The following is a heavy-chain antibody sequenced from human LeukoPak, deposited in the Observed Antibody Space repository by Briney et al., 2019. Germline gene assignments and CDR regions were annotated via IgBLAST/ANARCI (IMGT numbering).Heavy chain of an antibody. D-gene: IGHD3-3*01. Sequence: EASVKVSCKASGYTFTSYDINWVRQATGQGLEWMGWMNPNSGNTGYAQKFQGRVAMTRNTSISTAYMELSSLRSEDTAVYYCARVRYDFWSGYSYYYGMDVWGQGTTVTVSS. CDR2: MNPNSGNT. CDR1: GYTFTSYD. CDR3: ARVRYDFWSGYSYYYGMDV. V-gene: IGHV1-8*01. J-gene: IGHJ6*02.